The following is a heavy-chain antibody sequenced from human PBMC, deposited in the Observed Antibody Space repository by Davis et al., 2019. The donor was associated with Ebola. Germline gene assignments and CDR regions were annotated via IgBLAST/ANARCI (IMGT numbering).Heavy chain of an antibody. J-gene: IGHJ3*02. D-gene: IGHD2-8*01. Sequence: PGGSLRLSCKGSGYSFTSYWIGWVRQMPGKGLEWMGIIYPGDSDTRYSPSFQGQVTISADKSISTAYLQWSSLKASDTAMYYCAREGDCTNGVCPDAFDIWGQGTMVTVSS. CDR1: GYSFTSYW. CDR2: IYPGDSDT. V-gene: IGHV5-51*01. CDR3: AREGDCTNGVCPDAFDI.